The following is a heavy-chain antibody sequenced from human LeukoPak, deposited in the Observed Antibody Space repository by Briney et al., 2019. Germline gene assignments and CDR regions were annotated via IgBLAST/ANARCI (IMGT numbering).Heavy chain of an antibody. J-gene: IGHJ3*02. Sequence: PGGSLRLSCAASGFTFSSYSMNWVRQAPGKGLEWVSYISSSSSTIYYADSVKGRFTISRDNAKNSLYLQMNSLRAEDTAVYYCAREMWELLIDAFDIWGQGTMVTVSS. CDR2: ISSSSSTI. CDR1: GFTFSSYS. D-gene: IGHD1-26*01. V-gene: IGHV3-48*04. CDR3: AREMWELLIDAFDI.